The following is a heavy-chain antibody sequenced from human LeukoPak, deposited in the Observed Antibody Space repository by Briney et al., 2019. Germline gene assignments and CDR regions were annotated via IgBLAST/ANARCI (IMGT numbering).Heavy chain of an antibody. D-gene: IGHD5-12*01. V-gene: IGHV3-23*01. J-gene: IGHJ4*02. CDR2: ISGSGGST. Sequence: GGSLRLSCAASGFTFSSYAMSWVRQAPGKGLEWVSAISGSGGSTYYADSVKGRFTISRDNSKNTLYLQMNSLRAEDTAVYYCLGALSGYDPYQGYYFDYWGQGTLVTVSS. CDR3: LGALSGYDPYQGYYFDY. CDR1: GFTFSSYA.